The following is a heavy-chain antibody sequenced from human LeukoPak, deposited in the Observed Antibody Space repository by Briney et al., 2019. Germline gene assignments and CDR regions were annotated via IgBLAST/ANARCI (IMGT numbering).Heavy chain of an antibody. CDR3: ARIAAKTVDY. J-gene: IGHJ4*02. V-gene: IGHV4-39*07. Sequence: GSLRLSCAASGFTFSSYEMNWVRQPPGKGLEWIGSIYYSGSTYYNPSLKSRVTISVDTSKDQFSLKVNSVTAADTAVYYCARIAAKTVDYWGQGTLVTVSS. D-gene: IGHD2-15*01. CDR1: GFTFSSYE. CDR2: IYYSGST.